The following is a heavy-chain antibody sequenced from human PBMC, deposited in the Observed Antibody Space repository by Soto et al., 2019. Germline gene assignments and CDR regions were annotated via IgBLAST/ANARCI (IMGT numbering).Heavy chain of an antibody. D-gene: IGHD6-19*01. CDR3: ARHSRIAVAGTSGY. J-gene: IGHJ4*02. CDR2: IYYSGST. CDR1: GGSISSYY. Sequence: PSETLSLTCTVSGGSISSYYWSWIRQPPGKGLEWIGSIYYSGSTYYNPSLKSRVTISVDTSKNQFSLKLSSVTAADTAVYYCARHSRIAVAGTSGYWGQGTLVTVSS. V-gene: IGHV4-59*08.